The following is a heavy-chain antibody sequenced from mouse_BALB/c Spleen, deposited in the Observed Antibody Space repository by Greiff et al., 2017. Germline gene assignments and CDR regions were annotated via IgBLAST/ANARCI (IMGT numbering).Heavy chain of an antibody. D-gene: IGHD1-1*01. V-gene: IGHV5-6-5*01. Sequence: EVKVEESGGGLVKPGGSLKLSCAASGFTFSSYAMSWVRQTPEKRLEWVASISSGGSTYYPDSVKGRFTISRDNARNILYLQMSSLRSEDTAMYYCARAYGSSHWYFDVWGAGTTVTVSS. J-gene: IGHJ1*01. CDR1: GFTFSSYA. CDR3: ARAYGSSHWYFDV. CDR2: ISSGGST.